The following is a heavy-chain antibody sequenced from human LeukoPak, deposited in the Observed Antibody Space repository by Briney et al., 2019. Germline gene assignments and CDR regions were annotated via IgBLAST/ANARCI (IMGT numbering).Heavy chain of an antibody. D-gene: IGHD4/OR15-4a*01. V-gene: IGHV3-74*03. CDR1: GFTFSRYW. CDR2: INSDGSAT. CDR3: ERDYGA. J-gene: IGHJ5*02. Sequence: GGSLRLSCAASGFTFSRYWMHWVRQAPGKGLVWVSRINSDGSATTYADFVKGRFTISRDNAKNTLYLQMDSLRVDDTAMYYCERDYGAWGQGTLVTVSP.